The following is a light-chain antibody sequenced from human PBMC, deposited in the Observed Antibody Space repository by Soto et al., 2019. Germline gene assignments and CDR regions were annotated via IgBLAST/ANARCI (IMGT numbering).Light chain of an antibody. CDR1: QSVSSSY. Sequence: IVLTQSPGTLSLSPGERATLSCRASQSVSSSYLVWYQQRPGHPPRLLIYGTSTRAAGISDRFSGSLSGTDFTLSIYSLEPVDSAVYYCQQYGTSAPTFGGATKV. V-gene: IGKV3-20*01. CDR2: GTS. CDR3: QQYGTSAPT. J-gene: IGKJ4*01.